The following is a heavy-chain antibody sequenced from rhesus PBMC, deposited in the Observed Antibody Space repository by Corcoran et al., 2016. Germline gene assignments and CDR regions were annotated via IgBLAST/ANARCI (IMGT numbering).Heavy chain of an antibody. Sequence: ESGGGLVQPGGSLRLSCAASGFTFSNYWMSWVRQAPGKGLEWIGYIYGIGSSTNYNPSLKSRVTLSVDTSKNQLSLKLSSVTTADTAVYYCASSYYSGSYYFYWGQGVLVTVSS. CDR2: IYGIGSST. J-gene: IGHJ4*01. CDR3: ASSYYSGSYYFY. CDR1: GFTFSNYW. D-gene: IGHD3-16*01. V-gene: IGHV4S11*01.